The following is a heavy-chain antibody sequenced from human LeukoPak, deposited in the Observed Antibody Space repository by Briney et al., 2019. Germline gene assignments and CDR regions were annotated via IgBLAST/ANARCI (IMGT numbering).Heavy chain of an antibody. CDR1: GFTFSSYA. CDR3: ASTHYDSSGYYAFDI. D-gene: IGHD3-22*01. V-gene: IGHV3-23*01. CDR2: ISGSGGST. Sequence: GGSLRLSCAASGFTFSSYAMSWVRQAPGKGLEWVSAISGSGGSTYYADSVKGRFTISRDNSKNTLYLQMNSLRAEDTAVYYCASTHYDSSGYYAFDIWGQGTMVTVSS. J-gene: IGHJ3*02.